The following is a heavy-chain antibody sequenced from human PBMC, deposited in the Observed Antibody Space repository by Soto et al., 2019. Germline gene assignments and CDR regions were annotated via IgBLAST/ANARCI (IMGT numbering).Heavy chain of an antibody. CDR3: ARHLFDSGKGYPYYYYMEV. D-gene: IGHD3-3*01. V-gene: IGHV4-59*08. J-gene: IGHJ6*03. CDR1: GGSIRSHN. CDR2: MYYSAMT. Sequence: QVQLQESGPGLVKPSETLSLTCSVPGGSIRSHNWSWIRQPPGKGLAWIGCMYYSAMTEYNPSLKSRGTISADTSNNQVSLKLRSVTAAVTAVYYGARHLFDSGKGYPYYYYMEVWGKGTAVTVSS.